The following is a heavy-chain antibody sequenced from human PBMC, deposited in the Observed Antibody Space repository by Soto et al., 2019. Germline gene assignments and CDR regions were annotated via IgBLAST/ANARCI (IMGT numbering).Heavy chain of an antibody. CDR3: ARARYSSSWSHYYYGMDV. CDR1: GFTFSSHS. D-gene: IGHD6-13*01. Sequence: GGSLRLSCAASGFTFSSHSMNWVRQAPGKGLEWVSSISISSTYIYYADSRRGRFTISRDDAKNSLYLQMNSLRAEDTAVYYCARARYSSSWSHYYYGMDVWGQGTTVTVYS. J-gene: IGHJ6*02. V-gene: IGHV3-21*01. CDR2: ISISSTYI.